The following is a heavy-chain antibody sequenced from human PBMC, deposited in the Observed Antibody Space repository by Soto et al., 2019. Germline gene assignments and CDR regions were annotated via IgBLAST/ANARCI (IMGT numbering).Heavy chain of an antibody. CDR3: AGEALYYDILTGYYEGYYFDS. D-gene: IGHD3-9*01. Sequence: PSETLSLTCTVSGGSVSSGSYYWSWIRQPPGRGLEWIGYIYYSGSTNYNPSLKSRVTMSVDTSKNQFSLNLSSVTAADTAVYYCAGEALYYDILTGYYEGYYFDSWGLGTLVTVSS. CDR1: GGSVSSGSYY. V-gene: IGHV4-61*01. CDR2: IYYSGST. J-gene: IGHJ4*02.